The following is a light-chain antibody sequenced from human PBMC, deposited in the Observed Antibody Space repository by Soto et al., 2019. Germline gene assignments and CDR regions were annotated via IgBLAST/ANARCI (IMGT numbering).Light chain of an antibody. CDR1: QDISSY. CDR3: QQYYSYPLT. CDR2: AAS. Sequence: DIQLTQSPSTLSGSLGDRGIITCGASQDISSYLGWYQQKPGKAPKLLIYAASTLQSGVPSRFSGGGSGTDFTLTISCLQSEDFATYYCQQYYSYPLTFGGGTKVDIK. V-gene: IGKV1-9*01. J-gene: IGKJ4*01.